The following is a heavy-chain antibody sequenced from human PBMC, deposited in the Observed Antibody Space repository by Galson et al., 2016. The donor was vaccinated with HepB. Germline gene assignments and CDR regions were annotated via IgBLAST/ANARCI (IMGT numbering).Heavy chain of an antibody. CDR1: GFTFSNYA. J-gene: IGHJ1*01. V-gene: IGHV3-30*04. CDR2: ISYDGSNK. D-gene: IGHD3-3*01. Sequence: SLRLSCAASGFTFSNYAFHWVRQTPGNGLEWVSVISYDGSNKYYSDSAKGRFIISRDNSTNTIILHMNSLRSEDTGVYHCTRASFTTFGILRGYFQHWGQGSRVTVTS. CDR3: TRASFTTFGILRGYFQH.